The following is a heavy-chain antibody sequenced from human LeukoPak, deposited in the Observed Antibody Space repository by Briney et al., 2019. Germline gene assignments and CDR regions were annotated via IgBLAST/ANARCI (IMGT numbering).Heavy chain of an antibody. Sequence: PGGSLRLSCAASGFTFSSYYMNWVRQAPGKGLEWVSSISRSTNYTYYADSVKGRFTISRDNAKNSLYLQTNSLAAEDTAVYYGTRVSYADGGYFDYWGQGTLVTVSS. CDR3: TRVSYADGGYFDY. CDR1: GFTFSSYY. CDR2: ISRSTNYT. V-gene: IGHV3-21*01. D-gene: IGHD3-16*01. J-gene: IGHJ4*02.